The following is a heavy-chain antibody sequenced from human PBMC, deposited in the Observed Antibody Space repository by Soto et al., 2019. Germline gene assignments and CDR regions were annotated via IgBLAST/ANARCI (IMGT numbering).Heavy chain of an antibody. D-gene: IGHD3-10*01. J-gene: IGHJ5*02. CDR2: ISGGGGST. CDR3: AKGVTDRGVHSWFEP. Sequence: EVQLLESGGGLVQPGGSLGLSCAASGFTFSSFAMTWVRQAPGKGLEWVSGISGGGGSTSYADSVKGRLTIPRDNSKNTLYLQMNSLRPEPTAVYYCAKGVTDRGVHSWFEPLGQGTPVTVPS. CDR1: GFTFSSFA. V-gene: IGHV3-23*01.